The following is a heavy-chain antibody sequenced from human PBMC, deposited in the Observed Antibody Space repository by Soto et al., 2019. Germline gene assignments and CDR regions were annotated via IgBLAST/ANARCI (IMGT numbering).Heavy chain of an antibody. V-gene: IGHV3-15*01. CDR3: TTREPYDSSGYYWAHFDY. J-gene: IGHJ4*02. CDR2: IKSKTDGGTT. CDR1: GFTFSNAW. Sequence: LRLSCAASGFTFSNAWMSWVRQAPGKGLEWVGRIKSKTDGGTTDYAAPVKGRFTISRDDSKNTLYLQMNSLKTEDTAVYYCTTREPYDSSGYYWAHFDYWGQGTMVTVSS. D-gene: IGHD3-22*01.